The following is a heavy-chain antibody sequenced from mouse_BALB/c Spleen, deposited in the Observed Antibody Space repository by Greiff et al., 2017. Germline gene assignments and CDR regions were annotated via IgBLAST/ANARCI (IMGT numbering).Heavy chain of an antibody. D-gene: IGHD1-1*01. J-gene: IGHJ1*01. Sequence: EVQVVESGGDLVKPGGSLKLSCAASGFTFSSYGMSWVRQTPDKRLEWVATISSGGSYTYYPDSVKGRFTISRDNAKNTLYLQMSSLKSEDTAMYYCARRRDYGSSYDWYFDVWGAGTTVTVSS. V-gene: IGHV5-6*01. CDR3: ARRRDYGSSYDWYFDV. CDR2: ISSGGSYT. CDR1: GFTFSSYG.